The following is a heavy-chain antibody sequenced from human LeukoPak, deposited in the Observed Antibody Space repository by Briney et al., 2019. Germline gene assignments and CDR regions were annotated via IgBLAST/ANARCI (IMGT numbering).Heavy chain of an antibody. CDR1: GYTFTSYD. D-gene: IGHD5-12*01. CDR3: ARGLGLPSTFYYYMDD. CDR2: MNPNSGNT. Sequence: ASVKVSCKASGYTFTSYDINWVRQATGQGLEWMGWMNPNSGNTGYAQKFQGRVTITRNTSISTAYMELSSLRSEDTAVYYCARGLGLPSTFYYYMDDWGKGTTVTVSS. J-gene: IGHJ6*03. V-gene: IGHV1-8*03.